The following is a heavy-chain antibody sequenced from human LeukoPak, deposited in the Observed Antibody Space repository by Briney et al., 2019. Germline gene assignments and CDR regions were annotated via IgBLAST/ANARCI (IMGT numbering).Heavy chain of an antibody. CDR1: GGSISSGDYY. CDR2: IYYSGST. D-gene: IGHD2-2*02. J-gene: IGHJ6*03. Sequence: SETLSLTCTVSGGSISSGDYYWSWIRQPPGKGLEWIGYIYYSGSTYSTPSLKSRVTISVDTSTKQFSLKQSSVTAAYPPGYICGTSCSSTSSYNYGYYYYYMDVWGKGTTDTVSS. V-gene: IGHV4-30-4*08. CDR3: GTSCSSTSSYNYGYYYYYMDV.